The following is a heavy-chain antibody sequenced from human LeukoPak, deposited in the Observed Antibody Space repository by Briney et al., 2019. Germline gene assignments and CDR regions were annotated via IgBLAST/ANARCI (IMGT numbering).Heavy chain of an antibody. Sequence: PGRSLRLSCAASGFTFSSYAMHWVRQAPGKGLEWVAVISYDGSNKYYADSVKGRFTISRDNSKNTLYLQMNSLRAEDTAVYYCAKDFHLNDYVWGSYRPHDAFDIWGQGTMVTVSS. D-gene: IGHD3-16*02. CDR2: ISYDGSNK. CDR3: AKDFHLNDYVWGSYRPHDAFDI. V-gene: IGHV3-30-3*01. CDR1: GFTFSSYA. J-gene: IGHJ3*02.